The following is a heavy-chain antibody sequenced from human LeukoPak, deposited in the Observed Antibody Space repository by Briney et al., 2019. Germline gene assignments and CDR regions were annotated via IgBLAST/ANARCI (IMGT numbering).Heavy chain of an antibody. CDR3: AKGPSYYYDSLDC. Sequence: SGGSLRLSCAASGFTFSSYAMHWFRQAPGKGLEWVAVISYDGGDKYYADSVKGRFTISRDNSKNTLYLQMNSLRAEDTAVYYCAKGPSYYYDSLDCWGQGTLVTVSS. CDR1: GFTFSSYA. V-gene: IGHV3-30*04. J-gene: IGHJ4*02. CDR2: ISYDGGDK. D-gene: IGHD3-22*01.